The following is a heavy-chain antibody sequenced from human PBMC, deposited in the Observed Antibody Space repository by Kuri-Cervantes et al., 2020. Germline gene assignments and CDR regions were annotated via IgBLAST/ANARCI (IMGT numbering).Heavy chain of an antibody. Sequence: GESLKISCAASGFTFSSYAMHWVRQAPGKGLEWVAVISYDGSNKYYADSVKGRFTISRDNSKNTLYLQMNSLRAEDTAVYYCASGAPDFDYWGQGTLVTVSS. CDR1: GFTFSSYA. J-gene: IGHJ4*02. D-gene: IGHD3-10*01. CDR3: ASGAPDFDY. CDR2: ISYDGSNK. V-gene: IGHV3-30-3*01.